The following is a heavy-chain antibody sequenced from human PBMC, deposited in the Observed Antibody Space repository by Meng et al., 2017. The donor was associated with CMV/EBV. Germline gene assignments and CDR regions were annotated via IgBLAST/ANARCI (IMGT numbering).Heavy chain of an antibody. CDR2: IWYDGSNK. J-gene: IGHJ6*02. CDR1: RFTFSSYG. V-gene: IGHV3-33*06. CDR3: AKDLIAAAGRAYYYGMDV. D-gene: IGHD6-13*01. Sequence: GESLKISCAASRFTFSSYGMHWVRQAPGKGLEWVAVIWYDGSNKYYADSVKGRFTISRDNSKNTLYLQMNSLRAEDTAVYYCAKDLIAAAGRAYYYGMDVWGPGATVTVS.